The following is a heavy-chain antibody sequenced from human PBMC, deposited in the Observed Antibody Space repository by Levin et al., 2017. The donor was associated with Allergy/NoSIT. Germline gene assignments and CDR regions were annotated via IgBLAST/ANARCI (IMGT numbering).Heavy chain of an antibody. CDR3: ARIIQLWTFDY. D-gene: IGHD5-18*01. CDR1: GGTFSSYA. CDR2: IIPILGIA. V-gene: IGHV1-69*04. J-gene: IGHJ4*02. Sequence: SVKVSCKASGGTFSSYAISWVRQAPGQGLEWMGRIIPILGIANYAQKFQGRVTITADKSTSTAYMELSSLRSEDTAVYYWARIIQLWTFDYWGQGTLVTVSS.